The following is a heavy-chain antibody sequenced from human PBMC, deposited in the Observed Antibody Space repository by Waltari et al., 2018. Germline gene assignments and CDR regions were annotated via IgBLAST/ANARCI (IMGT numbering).Heavy chain of an antibody. J-gene: IGHJ4*02. CDR2: MNNKGGTT. CDR1: GFGFGDYW. CDR3: VKEGVAPGGSDFLDH. Sequence: EMQLVESGGGLVQPGGSLSLSCEASGFGFGDYWVHWVRQAPWGGLVWVARMNNKGGTTNYADSVTGLVTISRDKPKNRVYLQMDSLGAQDTAVYYCVKEGVAPGGSDFLDHWGQGTLVTVSP. V-gene: IGHV3-74*01. D-gene: IGHD3-3*01.